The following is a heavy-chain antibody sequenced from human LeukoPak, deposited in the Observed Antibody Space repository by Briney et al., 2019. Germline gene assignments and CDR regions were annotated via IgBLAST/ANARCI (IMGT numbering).Heavy chain of an antibody. CDR2: INPSGGST. V-gene: IGHV1-46*01. CDR3: AREPRCQADLGCYYYMDV. Sequence: ASVKVSCKASGYTFTSYYMHWVRQAPGQGLEWMGIINPSGGSTSYAQKFQGRVTMTRDTSISTAYMELSRLRSDDTAVYYCAREPRCQADLGCYYYMDVWGKGTTVTVSS. CDR1: GYTFTSYY. J-gene: IGHJ6*03. D-gene: IGHD7-27*01.